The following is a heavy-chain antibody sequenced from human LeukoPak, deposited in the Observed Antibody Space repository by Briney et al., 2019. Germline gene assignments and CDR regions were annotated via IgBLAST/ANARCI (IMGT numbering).Heavy chain of an antibody. CDR1: GGTFSSYA. J-gene: IGHJ6*02. Sequence: GASVNVSCKASGGTFSSYAISWVRQAPGQGLEWMGGIIPIFGTANYAQKFQGRVTITADESTSTAYMELSSLRSEDTAVYYCARELERWLQPVYGMDVWGQRTTVTVSS. V-gene: IGHV1-69*13. CDR3: ARELERWLQPVYGMDV. D-gene: IGHD5-24*01. CDR2: IIPIFGTA.